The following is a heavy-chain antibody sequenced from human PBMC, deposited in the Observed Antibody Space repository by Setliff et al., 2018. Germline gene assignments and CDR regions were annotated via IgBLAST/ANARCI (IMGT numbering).Heavy chain of an antibody. CDR2: IRSKADNYAT. D-gene: IGHD6-19*01. CDR1: GFTFSGSA. J-gene: IGHJ3*02. Sequence: GGSLRLSCAASGFTFSGSAMHWVRQASGEGLEWVGRIRSKADNYATAYAASVRGRFTISRDDSKNTAYLQMNSLKTEDTAVYYCILIGSSADAFDIWGQGTMGTVSS. CDR3: ILIGSSADAFDI. V-gene: IGHV3-73*01.